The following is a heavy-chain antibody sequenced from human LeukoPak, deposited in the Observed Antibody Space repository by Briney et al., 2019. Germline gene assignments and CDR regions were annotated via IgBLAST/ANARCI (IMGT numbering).Heavy chain of an antibody. Sequence: ASVKVSCKASAGTFISYASSWVRQAPGQGLEWMGRIIPIFGTANYAQKFQGRVTITPDESTSTAYMELSRLRSEDTAVYYCARDILRITMIVVVTGPFDYWGQGTLVTVSS. D-gene: IGHD3-22*01. CDR3: ARDILRITMIVVVTGPFDY. V-gene: IGHV1-69*13. CDR1: AGTFISYA. CDR2: IIPIFGTA. J-gene: IGHJ4*02.